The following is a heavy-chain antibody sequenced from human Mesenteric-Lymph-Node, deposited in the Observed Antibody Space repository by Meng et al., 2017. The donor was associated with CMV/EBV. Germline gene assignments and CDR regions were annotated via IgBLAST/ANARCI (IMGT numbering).Heavy chain of an antibody. Sequence: SGGPFSSYAISWVRQAPGQGLEWVGGIIPILGIANYAQKFQGRVTITADKSTSTAYMELSSLRSEDTAVYYCARAASGSGGSGHEDYWGQGTLVTVSS. D-gene: IGHD2-15*01. J-gene: IGHJ4*02. CDR2: IIPILGIA. CDR3: ARAASGSGGSGHEDY. CDR1: GGPFSSYA. V-gene: IGHV1-69*10.